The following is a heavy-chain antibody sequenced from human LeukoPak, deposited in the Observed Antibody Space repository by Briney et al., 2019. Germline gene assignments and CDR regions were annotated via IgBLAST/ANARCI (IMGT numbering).Heavy chain of an antibody. CDR2: INPSRGDT. CDR1: GYSFTDYH. D-gene: IGHD3-16*01. CDR3: ARGLNVWGSSPLGGGGDAFDI. J-gene: IGHJ3*02. Sequence: ASVKVSCKASGYSFTDYHINWVRQAPGQGLEWMGWINPSRGDTRYAQKFQDRVTMTRDTPITTAFLDLSSLTSDDTAVYYCARGLNVWGSSPLGGGGDAFDIWGQGTMVTVSS. V-gene: IGHV1-2*02.